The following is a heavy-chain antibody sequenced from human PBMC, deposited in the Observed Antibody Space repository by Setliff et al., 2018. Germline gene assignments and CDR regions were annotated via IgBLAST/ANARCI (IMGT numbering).Heavy chain of an antibody. CDR3: ARDPFRNYDTAPVWFDP. CDR1: GYTFTSYG. J-gene: IGHJ5*02. Sequence: ASVKVSCKASGYTFTSYGISWVRQAPGQGLEWMGWISAYNGNTRYARKIQGRATMTTDTSTTTAYMELSSLRSDDTAVYYCARDPFRNYDTAPVWFDPWGQGTLVTVSS. CDR2: ISAYNGNT. V-gene: IGHV1-18*01. D-gene: IGHD3-22*01.